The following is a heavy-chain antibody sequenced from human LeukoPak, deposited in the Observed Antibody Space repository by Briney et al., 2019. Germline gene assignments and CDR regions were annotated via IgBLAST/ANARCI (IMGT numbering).Heavy chain of an antibody. J-gene: IGHJ4*02. D-gene: IGHD3/OR15-3a*01. V-gene: IGHV1-69*13. CDR3: ARVLDDSPTEYYFDY. CDR1: GGTFSSYA. Sequence: GASVKVSCKASGGTFSSYATSWVRQAPGQGLEWMGGIIPIFGTANYAQKFQGRVTITADESTSTAYMELSSLRSEDTAVYYCARVLDDSPTEYYFDYWGQGTLVTVSS. CDR2: IIPIFGTA.